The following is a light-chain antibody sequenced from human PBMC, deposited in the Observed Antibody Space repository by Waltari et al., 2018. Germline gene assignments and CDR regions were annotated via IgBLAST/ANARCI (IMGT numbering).Light chain of an antibody. CDR3: QQYYSTRT. Sequence: DIVMTQSPDSLAVSLGERATINCKSSQSALYSSNNQNSLAWYQQKPGQPPKFIIHWASTRESGVPDRFSGSGSGTDFTLTISSLQAEDVAVYYCQQYYSTRTFGQGTKVEIK. CDR1: QSALYSSNNQNS. J-gene: IGKJ1*01. V-gene: IGKV4-1*01. CDR2: WAS.